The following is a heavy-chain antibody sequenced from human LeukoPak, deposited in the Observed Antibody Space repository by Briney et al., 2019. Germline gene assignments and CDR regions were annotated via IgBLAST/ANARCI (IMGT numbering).Heavy chain of an antibody. V-gene: IGHV1-3*01. CDR3: ARSASGTYHY. CDR2: INGDNGNT. D-gene: IGHD3-10*01. J-gene: IGHJ4*02. Sequence: ASVKLSCKTSGYNFASYTMHWLRQAPGQSPEWMGSINGDNGNTKYSDKFKGRVTFTRDTSASTAYMELSRLRSEDTAVYYCARSASGTYHYWGQGTLVTVSS. CDR1: GYNFASYT.